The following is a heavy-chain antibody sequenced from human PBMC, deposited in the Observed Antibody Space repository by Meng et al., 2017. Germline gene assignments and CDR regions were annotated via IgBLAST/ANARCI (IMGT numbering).Heavy chain of an antibody. CDR3: ARWDRGGHNVDGYYYYGMDV. Sequence: GESLKISCAASGFTVSSNYMSWVRQAPGKGLEWVSGIYSGGSTYYADCVKGRFTISRDNSKNTLYLQINSLRAEDTAVYYCARWDRGGHNVDGYYYYGMDVWGQGTTVTVSS. J-gene: IGHJ6*02. D-gene: IGHD2-15*01. CDR1: GFTVSSNY. CDR2: IYSGGST. V-gene: IGHV3-66*02.